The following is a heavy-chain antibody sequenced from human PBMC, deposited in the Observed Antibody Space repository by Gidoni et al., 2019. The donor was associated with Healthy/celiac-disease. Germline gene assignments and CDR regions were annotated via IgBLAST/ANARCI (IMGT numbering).Heavy chain of an antibody. CDR3: ATRGGFYGSGSHI. D-gene: IGHD3-10*01. J-gene: IGHJ4*02. CDR1: GGSFSGYY. V-gene: IGHV4-34*01. Sequence: QVQLQQWGAGLLKPSETLSLTCAVSGGSFSGYYWSWIRPPPGKGLEWIGEINHSGSTNYNPSLKRRVTISVDTSKNQFSLKLSSVTAADTAVYYCATRGGFYGSGSHIWGQGTLVTVSS. CDR2: INHSGST.